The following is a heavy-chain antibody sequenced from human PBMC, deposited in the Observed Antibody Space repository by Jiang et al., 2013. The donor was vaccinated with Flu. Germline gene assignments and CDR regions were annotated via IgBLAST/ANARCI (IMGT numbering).Heavy chain of an antibody. CDR3: ARAGYSSSQVAFDI. CDR1: GGSFSGYY. D-gene: IGHD6-13*01. V-gene: IGHV4-34*01. CDR2: ISHSGST. Sequence: LLKPSETLSLTCAVYGGSFSGYYWSWIRQPPGKGLEWIGEISHSGSTNYNPSLKSRVTISVDTSKNQFSLKLSSVTAADTAVYYCARAGYSSSQVAFDIWGQGTMVTVSS. J-gene: IGHJ3*02.